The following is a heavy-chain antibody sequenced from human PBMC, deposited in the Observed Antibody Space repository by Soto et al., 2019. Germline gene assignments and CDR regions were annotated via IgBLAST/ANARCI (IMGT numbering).Heavy chain of an antibody. V-gene: IGHV3-21*01. CDR1: GFTFSSYS. J-gene: IGHJ3*02. D-gene: IGHD3-22*01. Sequence: EVQLVESGGGLVKPGGSLRLSCAASGFTFSSYSMNWVRQAPGKGLEWVSSISGSSSYIYYADSVKGRFTISRDNAKNSLYLQMNSLRAEDTAVYYCARDIPYYDHAFDIWGQGTMVTFSS. CDR3: ARDIPYYDHAFDI. CDR2: ISGSSSYI.